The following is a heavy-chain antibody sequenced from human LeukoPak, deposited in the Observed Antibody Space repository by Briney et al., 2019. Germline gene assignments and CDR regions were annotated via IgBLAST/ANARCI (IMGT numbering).Heavy chain of an antibody. J-gene: IGHJ5*02. CDR1: GYSFTSYW. V-gene: IGHV5-51*01. D-gene: IGHD6-13*01. CDR3: ARRVAAAGYWFDP. Sequence: GESLKISCKGSGYSFTSYWIGWVRQMPGKGLEWMGIIYPGDSNTRYSPSFQGQVTISVDKSISTAYLQWSSLKASDTAMYYCARRVAAAGYWFDPWGQGTLVTVSS. CDR2: IYPGDSNT.